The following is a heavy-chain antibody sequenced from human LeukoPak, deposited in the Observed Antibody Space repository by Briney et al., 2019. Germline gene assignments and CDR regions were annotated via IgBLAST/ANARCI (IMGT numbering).Heavy chain of an antibody. CDR3: ARTYDSSGYYPYYFDY. D-gene: IGHD3-22*01. Sequence: GGSLRLSCAASGFAFSDYYMSWIRQAPGKGLEWVSSISSSSSYIYYADSVKGRFTISRDNAKNSLYLQMNSLRAEDTAVYYCARTYDSSGYYPYYFDYWGQGTLVTVSS. CDR1: GFAFSDYY. J-gene: IGHJ4*02. CDR2: ISSSSSYI. V-gene: IGHV3-11*06.